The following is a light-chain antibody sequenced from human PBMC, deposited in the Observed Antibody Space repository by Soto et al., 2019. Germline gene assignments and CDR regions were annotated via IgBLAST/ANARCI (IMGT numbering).Light chain of an antibody. CDR1: QSVSSSY. Sequence: EIVLTQSPGTLSLSPGERATLSCRASQSVSSSYLAWYQQQPGQAPLLLIYGASNRATGIPDRFSGSGSGTAFTLPISRLEHEDFAVYYCQQYDSSPPAYTFGPGTKVDIK. CDR2: GAS. V-gene: IGKV3-20*01. CDR3: QQYDSSPPAYT. J-gene: IGKJ3*01.